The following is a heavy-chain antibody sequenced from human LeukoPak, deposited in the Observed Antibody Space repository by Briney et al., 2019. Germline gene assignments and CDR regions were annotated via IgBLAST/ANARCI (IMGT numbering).Heavy chain of an antibody. Sequence: PGGSLRLSCAASGCTFSSYAMSWVRQAPGKGLEWVSAMSGSGGSTYYADSVKGRFTISRDNSKNTLYLQMNSLRAEDTAVYYCAKDSGNMVRGPFDYWGQGTLVTVSS. CDR3: AKDSGNMVRGPFDY. CDR2: MSGSGGST. V-gene: IGHV3-23*01. CDR1: GCTFSSYA. J-gene: IGHJ4*02. D-gene: IGHD3-10*01.